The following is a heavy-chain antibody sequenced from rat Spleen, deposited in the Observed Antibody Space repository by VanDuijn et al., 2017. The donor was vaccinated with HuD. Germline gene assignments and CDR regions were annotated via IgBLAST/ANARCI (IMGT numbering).Heavy chain of an antibody. V-gene: IGHV5-25*01. CDR2: ITDSGGST. D-gene: IGHD1-9*01. Sequence: EVQLVESAGGLVQPGRSLKLSCAASGFTFSDYYMAWVRQAPTEGLEWVASITDSGGSTYYRDSVKGRFTISRDNAQNTLYLQMDSLRSEDTATYYCARRHYGYTDYFDYWGQGVMVTVSS. J-gene: IGHJ2*01. CDR3: ARRHYGYTDYFDY. CDR1: GFTFSDYY.